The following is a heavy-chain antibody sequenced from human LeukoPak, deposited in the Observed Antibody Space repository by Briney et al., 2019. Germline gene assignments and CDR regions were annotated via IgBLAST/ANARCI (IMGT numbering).Heavy chain of an antibody. J-gene: IGHJ4*02. CDR2: IYPRGST. D-gene: IGHD6-19*01. Sequence: PSETLSLTCAVSGGSISSGSYSWSWIRQPPGKGLEWIGYIYPRGSTYYNPSLKSRVILSLDKSANQFSLNLSSVTAADTAVYYCARQTPIAYSSGWYDYWGQGTLVTVSS. CDR3: ARQTPIAYSSGWYDY. CDR1: GGSISSGSYS. V-gene: IGHV4-30-2*01.